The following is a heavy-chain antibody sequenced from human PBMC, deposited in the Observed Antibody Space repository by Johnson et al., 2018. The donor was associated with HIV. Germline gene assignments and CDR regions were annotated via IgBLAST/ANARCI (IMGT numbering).Heavy chain of an antibody. D-gene: IGHD6-6*01. CDR3: ARILSSSGAFDI. CDR2: IKQDGSEK. CDR1: GFAFRTYW. Sequence: VQLVESGGGLVQPGGSLRLSCAASGFAFRTYWMHWVRQAPGKGLVWVADIKQDGSEKYYVDSVKGRFTISRDIAKNSLYLQMNSLRAEDTAVYYCARILSSSGAFDIWGQGTMVIVSS. J-gene: IGHJ3*02. V-gene: IGHV3-7*03.